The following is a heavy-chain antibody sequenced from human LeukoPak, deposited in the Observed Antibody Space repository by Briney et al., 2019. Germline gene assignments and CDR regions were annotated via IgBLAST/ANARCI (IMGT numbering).Heavy chain of an antibody. CDR3: ARVSSDSSGFNWFDP. D-gene: IGHD3-22*01. CDR2: IYYSGST. Sequence: SETLSLTCAVHGGSFSGYYWSWIRQPPGKGLEWIGYIYYSGSTNYNPSLKSRVTISVDTSKNQFSLKLSSVTAADTAVYYCARVSSDSSGFNWFDPWGQGTLVTVSS. CDR1: GGSFSGYY. V-gene: IGHV4-59*01. J-gene: IGHJ5*02.